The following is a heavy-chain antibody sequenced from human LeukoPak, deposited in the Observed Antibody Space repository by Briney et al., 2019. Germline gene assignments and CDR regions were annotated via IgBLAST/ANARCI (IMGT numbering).Heavy chain of an antibody. J-gene: IGHJ4*02. CDR2: TSYDGSNK. CDR3: AKDAQPTFSSSWYMRDFDY. CDR1: GFTFSSYG. D-gene: IGHD6-13*01. V-gene: IGHV3-30*18. Sequence: GGSLRLSCAASGFTFSSYGMHWVRQAPGKGLEWVAVTSYDGSNKYYADSVKGRFTISRDNSKNTLYLQMNSLRAEDTAVYYCAKDAQPTFSSSWYMRDFDYWGQGTLVTVSS.